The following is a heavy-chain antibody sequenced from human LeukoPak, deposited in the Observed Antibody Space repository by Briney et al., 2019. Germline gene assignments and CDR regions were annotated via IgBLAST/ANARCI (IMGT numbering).Heavy chain of an antibody. J-gene: IGHJ3*02. Sequence: PSETLSLTCTVSGGSISSYYWSWIRQPPGKGLEWIGYIYYSGSTNYNPSLKSRVTMSVDTSKNQLSLKLTSVTAADTAVYYCAKTTVTTFYAFDIWGQGTVVTVSS. CDR1: GGSISSYY. CDR3: AKTTVTTFYAFDI. D-gene: IGHD4-17*01. CDR2: IYYSGST. V-gene: IGHV4-59*01.